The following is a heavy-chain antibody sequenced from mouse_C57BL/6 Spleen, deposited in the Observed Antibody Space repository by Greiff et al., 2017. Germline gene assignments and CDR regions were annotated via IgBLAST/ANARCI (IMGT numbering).Heavy chain of an antibody. D-gene: IGHD2-5*01. V-gene: IGHV5-17*01. CDR2: ISSGSSTI. CDR3: ARKAYYSNYFDY. Sequence: EVQLQESGGGLVKPGGSLKLSCAASGFTFSDYGMHWVRQAPEKGLEWVAYISSGSSTIYYADTVKGRFTISRDNAKNTLFLQMTSLRSEDTAMYYCARKAYYSNYFDYWGQGTTLTVSS. CDR1: GFTFSDYG. J-gene: IGHJ2*01.